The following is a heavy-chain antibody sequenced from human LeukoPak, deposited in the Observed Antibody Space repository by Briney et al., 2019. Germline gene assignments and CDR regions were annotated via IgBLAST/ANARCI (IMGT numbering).Heavy chain of an antibody. CDR1: GFTFDDYA. V-gene: IGHV3-9*01. J-gene: IGHJ6*02. CDR3: VKDTRGEFQRNKYYYYYGMDV. CDR2: ISWKTGNI. D-gene: IGHD3-10*01. Sequence: GRSLRLYGAAAGFTFDDYAMHWVRQAPGKGLEWVSGISWKTGNIAYADSVKGRFTISRDNAKNSLYLQMNSLRDEDTALYYCVKDTRGEFQRNKYYYYYGMDVWGQGTTVTVSS.